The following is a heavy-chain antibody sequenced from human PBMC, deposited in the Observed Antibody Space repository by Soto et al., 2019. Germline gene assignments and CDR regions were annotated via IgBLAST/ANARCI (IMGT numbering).Heavy chain of an antibody. V-gene: IGHV3-74*01. D-gene: IGHD3-9*01. CDR3: AGEYYEFLTGYYTDY. Sequence: EVQLVESGGDLVQRGGSLRLSCAASGFPFSSYWMHWVRHTPGKGLDWVARIRGAGVTTYYEDSVTGRFTVSRDNAKNDLAVQISGLRAEDKAVYYCAGEYYEFLTGYYTDYWGQGTLVSVSS. CDR2: IRGAGVTT. J-gene: IGHJ4*02. CDR1: GFPFSSYW.